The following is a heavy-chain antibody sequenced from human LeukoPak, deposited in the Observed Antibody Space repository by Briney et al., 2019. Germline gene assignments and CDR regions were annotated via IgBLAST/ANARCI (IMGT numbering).Heavy chain of an antibody. Sequence: GASVKVSFKASGYTFTVYYMQWVRQAPGQGLALIGWITPNSGCTNFAQKFPGTVTMTRATSISTASMELRRLRSDDTAVYYCARQLEGFDPWGQGTLVTVSS. D-gene: IGHD1-1*01. CDR1: GYTFTVYY. CDR2: ITPNSGCT. V-gene: IGHV1-2*02. CDR3: ARQLEGFDP. J-gene: IGHJ5*02.